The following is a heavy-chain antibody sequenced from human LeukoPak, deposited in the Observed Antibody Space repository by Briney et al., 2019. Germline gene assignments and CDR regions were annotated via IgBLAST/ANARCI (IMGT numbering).Heavy chain of an antibody. Sequence: GGSLRLSCAASGFTFSSYGMHWVRQAPGKGLEWVAVISYDGSNKYYADSVKGRFTISRDNSKNTLYLQMNSLRAEDTAVYYCAKGIRITMIVVDPDAFDIWGQGTTVTVSS. D-gene: IGHD3-22*01. V-gene: IGHV3-30*18. CDR1: GFTFSSYG. CDR3: AKGIRITMIVVDPDAFDI. J-gene: IGHJ3*02. CDR2: ISYDGSNK.